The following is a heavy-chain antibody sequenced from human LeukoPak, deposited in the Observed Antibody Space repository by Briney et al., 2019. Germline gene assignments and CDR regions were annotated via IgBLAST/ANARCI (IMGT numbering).Heavy chain of an antibody. CDR2: ISSSSSHI. V-gene: IGHV3-21*04. J-gene: IGHJ5*02. CDR1: GFTFSSYS. Sequence: GGSLRLSCAASGFTFSSYSMNWVRQAPGKGLEWVSSISSSSSHIYYADSVKGRFTISRDNSKNTLYLQMNSLRAEDTAVYYCAKDSTTVSYDFWSGYYIGWFDPWGQGTLVTVSS. D-gene: IGHD3-3*01. CDR3: AKDSTTVSYDFWSGYYIGWFDP.